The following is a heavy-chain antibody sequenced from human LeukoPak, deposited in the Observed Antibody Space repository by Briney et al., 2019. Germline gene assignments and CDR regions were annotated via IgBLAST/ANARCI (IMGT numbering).Heavy chain of an antibody. V-gene: IGHV4-59*01. CDR3: ARGPDYDSSGYYPSDW. CDR2: IYYSGST. J-gene: IGHJ4*02. D-gene: IGHD3-22*01. Sequence: SETLSLTCTVSGGSISSYYWSWIRQPPGKGLEWIGYIYYSGSTNYNPSLKSRVTISVDTSKNQFSLKLSSVTAADTAVYYCARGPDYDSSGYYPSDWWGQGTLVTVSS. CDR1: GGSISSYY.